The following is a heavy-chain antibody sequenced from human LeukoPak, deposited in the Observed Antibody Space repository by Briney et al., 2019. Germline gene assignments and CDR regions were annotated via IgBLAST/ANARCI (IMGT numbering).Heavy chain of an antibody. V-gene: IGHV1-18*01. CDR2: ISSYNGNT. Sequence: GASVKVSFKASGYTFTNYGISWVRQAPGQGLEWMGWISSYNGNTNYAQKLQGRVTVTTDTSTSTAYMELRSLRSDDTAVYYCARDIGYGNSSPYYFDYWGQGTLVTVSS. CDR3: ARDIGYGNSSPYYFDY. J-gene: IGHJ4*02. CDR1: GYTFTNYG. D-gene: IGHD4-11*01.